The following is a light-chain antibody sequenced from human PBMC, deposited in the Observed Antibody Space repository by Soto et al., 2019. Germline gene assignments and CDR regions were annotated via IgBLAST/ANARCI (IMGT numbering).Light chain of an antibody. CDR1: QGISNY. CDR2: AAS. V-gene: IGKV1-17*03. Sequence: DIQMTQSPSVMSASVGDTVTITCRASQGISNYVAWFQQKPGKVPKSLIYAASKLQGGVPSRFSGSGSGTEFTLTISSLQPEDFATYYCLQHNSYPVSFVGGTKVEIK. CDR3: LQHNSYPVS. J-gene: IGKJ4*01.